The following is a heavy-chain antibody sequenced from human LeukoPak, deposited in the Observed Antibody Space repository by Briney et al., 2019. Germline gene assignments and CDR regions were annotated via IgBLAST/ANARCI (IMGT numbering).Heavy chain of an antibody. CDR1: GGSISSGGYY. CDR2: IYYSGST. V-gene: IGHV4-31*03. CDR3: ARADYYGSGSSSYYFDY. J-gene: IGHJ4*02. Sequence: SETLSLTCTVSGGSISSGGYYWSWIRQHPGKGLEWIGYIYYSGSTYYNPSLKSRVTISVDTSKNQFSLKLSSVTAADTAVYYCARADYYGSGSSSYYFDYWGQGTLVTVSS. D-gene: IGHD3-10*01.